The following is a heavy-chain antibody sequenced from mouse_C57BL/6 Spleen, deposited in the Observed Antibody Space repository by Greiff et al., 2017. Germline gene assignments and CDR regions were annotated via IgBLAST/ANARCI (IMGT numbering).Heavy chain of an antibody. CDR1: GYTFTSYW. D-gene: IGHD2-4*01. J-gene: IGHJ4*01. V-gene: IGHV1-52*01. CDR2: IDPSDSET. Sequence: QVQLQQSGAELVRPGSSVKLSCKASGYTFTSYWMHWVKQRPIQGLEWIGNIDPSDSETHYNQKFKDKATLTVDKSSSTAYMQLSSLTSEDSAVYYCARSKVYYDYGAMDYWGQGTSVTVSS. CDR3: ARSKVYYDYGAMDY.